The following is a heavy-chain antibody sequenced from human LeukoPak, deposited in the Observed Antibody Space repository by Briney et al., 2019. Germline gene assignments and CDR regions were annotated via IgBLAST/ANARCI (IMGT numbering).Heavy chain of an antibody. J-gene: IGHJ4*02. CDR3: ASGLYDSSGYFFDY. V-gene: IGHV3-33*01. Sequence: PGRSLRLSCAASGFTFSSYGMHWVRQAPGKGLEWVAVIWYDGSNKYYADSVKGRFTISRDNSKNTLYLQMNSLRAEDTAVYYCASGLYDSSGYFFDYWGQGTLVTVSS. CDR2: IWYDGSNK. D-gene: IGHD3-22*01. CDR1: GFTFSSYG.